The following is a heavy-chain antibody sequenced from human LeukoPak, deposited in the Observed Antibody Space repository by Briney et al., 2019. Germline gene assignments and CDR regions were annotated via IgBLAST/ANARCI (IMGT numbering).Heavy chain of an antibody. CDR3: AKDGVRGSGSYYRVDY. D-gene: IGHD3-10*01. CDR2: ISGSGISA. J-gene: IGHJ4*02. Sequence: GASLRLTCAASGFTFNNHAMTWVRQAPGKGLEWVSIISGSGISAYYADSVKGRFTISRDNSKNTLHLQMNSLTAEDTAVYYCAKDGVRGSGSYYRVDYWGQGTLVTVSS. V-gene: IGHV3-23*01. CDR1: GFTFNNHA.